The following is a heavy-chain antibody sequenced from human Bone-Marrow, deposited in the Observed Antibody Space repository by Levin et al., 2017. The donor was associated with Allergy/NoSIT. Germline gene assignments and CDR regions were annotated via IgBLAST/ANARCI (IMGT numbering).Heavy chain of an antibody. CDR1: GFTFSNYA. V-gene: IGHV3-30*04. CDR2: VSYHGRDE. D-gene: IGHD2-2*01. CDR3: ARFEVVVPAN. J-gene: IGHJ4*02. Sequence: GGSLRLSCAASGFTFSNYAMHWVRQAPGKGLEWVAAVSYHGRDEYYADSEKGRFTISRDNSKNTLFLQMNSLGAEDTAVYYCARFEVVVPANWGQGTLVTVSS.